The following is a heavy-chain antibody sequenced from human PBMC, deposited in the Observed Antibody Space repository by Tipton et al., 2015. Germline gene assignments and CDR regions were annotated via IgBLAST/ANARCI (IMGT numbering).Heavy chain of an antibody. J-gene: IGHJ6*02. CDR3: ASSYQEYSYYYGKDV. V-gene: IGHV4-39*01. CDR1: GGSISSSSYY. CDR2: IYYSGST. Sequence: TLSLTCTVSGGSISSSSYYWGWIRQPPEKGLEWIGSIYYSGSTNYNPSLKSRVTISVDTSKNQFSLRLSSVTAADTAVYYCASSYQEYSYYYGKDVWVQGTTVTVAS.